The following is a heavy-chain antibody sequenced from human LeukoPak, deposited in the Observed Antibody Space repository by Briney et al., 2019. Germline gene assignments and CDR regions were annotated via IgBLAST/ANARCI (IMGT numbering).Heavy chain of an antibody. J-gene: IGHJ5*02. D-gene: IGHD3-10*01. Sequence: GGSLRLSCAASPFTFSSYSMHWVRQAPGKGLEWVAYIQYDGSNQQYADSAKGRFSISRDSSKNILYLQMNSLRAEDTAVYYCAKAPYYGSGSYYPHWFDPWGQGTLVTVSS. CDR1: PFTFSSYS. CDR2: IQYDGSNQ. CDR3: AKAPYYGSGSYYPHWFDP. V-gene: IGHV3-30*02.